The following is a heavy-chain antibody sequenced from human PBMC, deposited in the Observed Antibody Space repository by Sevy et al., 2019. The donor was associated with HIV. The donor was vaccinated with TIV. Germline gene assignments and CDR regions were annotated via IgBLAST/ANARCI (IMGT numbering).Heavy chain of an antibody. CDR3: ARQGVTMIVVVGLDAFDI. CDR2: ISSSSCYI. J-gene: IGHJ3*02. Sequence: GGSLRLSCAASGFTFSSYSMNWVRQAPGKGLEWVSSISSSSCYIYYTDSVKGRFTISRDNAKNSLYLQMNSLRAEDTAVYYCARQGVTMIVVVGLDAFDIWGQGTMVTVSS. CDR1: GFTFSSYS. V-gene: IGHV3-21*01. D-gene: IGHD3-22*01.